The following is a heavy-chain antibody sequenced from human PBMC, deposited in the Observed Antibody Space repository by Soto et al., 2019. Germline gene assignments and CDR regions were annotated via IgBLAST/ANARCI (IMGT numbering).Heavy chain of an antibody. D-gene: IGHD4-17*01. V-gene: IGHV3-64*01. CDR1: GFTFSSYA. J-gene: IGHJ4*02. CDR2: ISSNGGST. Sequence: GGSLRLSCAASGFTFSSYAMHWVRQAPGKGLEYVSAISSNGGSTYYANSVKGRFTISRDNSKNTLYLQMGSLRAGDMAVYYCARSDDYGDPFDYWGQGTLVTVSS. CDR3: ARSDDYGDPFDY.